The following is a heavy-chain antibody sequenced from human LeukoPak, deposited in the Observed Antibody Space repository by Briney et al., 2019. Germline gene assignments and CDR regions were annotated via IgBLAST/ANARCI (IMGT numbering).Heavy chain of an antibody. V-gene: IGHV4-59*08. CDR1: GGSISSYY. D-gene: IGHD5-24*01. Sequence: SETLYLTCTVSGGSISSYYWSWIRKPPGKGLEWIGYIYYSGSTNYNPSLKSRVTISVDTSKNQFSLRLNSVTAADTAVYYCARHGGERELQLWGQGTLVTVSS. CDR2: IYYSGST. CDR3: ARHGGERELQL. J-gene: IGHJ4*02.